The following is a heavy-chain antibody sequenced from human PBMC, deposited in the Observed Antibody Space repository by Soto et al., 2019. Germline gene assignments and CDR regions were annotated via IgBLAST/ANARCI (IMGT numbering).Heavy chain of an antibody. D-gene: IGHD3-16*02. CDR3: ASFSELYDYIWGSYRPDAFDI. CDR2: IYYSGST. V-gene: IGHV4-59*01. CDR1: GGSISSYY. Sequence: SETLSLTCTVSGGSISSYYWSWIRQPPGKGLEWIGYIYYSGSTNYNPSLKSRVTISVDTSKNQFSLKLSSVTAADTAVYYCASFSELYDYIWGSYRPDAFDIWGQGTMVTVSS. J-gene: IGHJ3*02.